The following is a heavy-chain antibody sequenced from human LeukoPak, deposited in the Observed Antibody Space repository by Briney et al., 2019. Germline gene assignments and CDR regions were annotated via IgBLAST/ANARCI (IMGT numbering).Heavy chain of an antibody. CDR2: INHSGST. CDR3: ARLALNYYYGSGSSPLLDY. D-gene: IGHD3-10*01. J-gene: IGHJ4*02. CDR1: GGSISSYY. Sequence: SETLSLTCTVSGGSISSYYWSWIRQPPGKGLEWIGEINHSGSTNYNPSLKSRVTISVDTSKNQFSLKLSSVTAADTAVYYCARLALNYYYGSGSSPLLDYWGQGTLVTVSS. V-gene: IGHV4-34*01.